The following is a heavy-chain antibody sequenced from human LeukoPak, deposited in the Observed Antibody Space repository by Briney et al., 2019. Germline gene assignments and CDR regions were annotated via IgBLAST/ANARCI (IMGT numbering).Heavy chain of an antibody. CDR2: ISAYNGNT. D-gene: IGHD6-13*01. J-gene: IGHJ4*02. CDR3: ATSIAAAGTKIYYFDY. CDR1: GYTFTSYG. Sequence: ASVKVSCKASGYTFTSYGIIWVRQAPGQGLEWMGWISAYNGNTNYAQKLQGRVTMTTDTSTSTAYMELRSLRSDDTAVYYCATSIAAAGTKIYYFDYWGQGTLVTVSS. V-gene: IGHV1-18*01.